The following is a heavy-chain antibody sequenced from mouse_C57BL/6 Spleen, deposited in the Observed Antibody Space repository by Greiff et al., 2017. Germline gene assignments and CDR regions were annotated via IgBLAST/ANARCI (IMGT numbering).Heavy chain of an antibody. J-gene: IGHJ1*03. CDR2: IYPGDGDT. V-gene: IGHV1-82*01. CDR3: ARGDYYGSSPHWYFDV. D-gene: IGHD1-1*01. CDR1: GYAFSSSW. Sequence: QVQLKQSGPELVKPGASVKISCKASGYAFSSSWMNWVKQRPGKGLEGIGRIYPGDGDTNYNGKFKGKATLTADKSSSTAYMQLSSLTSEDSAVYFCARGDYYGSSPHWYFDVWGTGTTVTVSS.